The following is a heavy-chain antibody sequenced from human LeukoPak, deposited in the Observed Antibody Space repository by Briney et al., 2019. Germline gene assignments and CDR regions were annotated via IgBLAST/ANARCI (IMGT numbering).Heavy chain of an antibody. CDR3: AREVSWKYYMDV. D-gene: IGHD1-1*01. CDR1: GFTFSSYS. Sequence: GGSLRLSCAASGFTFSSYSMNWVRQAPGKGLEWVSSISSSSSYIYYADSVKGRFTISRDNAKNSLYLQMNSLRAEDTAVYHCAREVSWKYYMDVWGKGTTVTISS. CDR2: ISSSSSYI. J-gene: IGHJ6*03. V-gene: IGHV3-21*01.